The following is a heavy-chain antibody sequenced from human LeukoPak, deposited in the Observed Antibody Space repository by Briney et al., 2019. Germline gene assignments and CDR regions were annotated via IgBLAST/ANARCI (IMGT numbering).Heavy chain of an antibody. J-gene: IGHJ4*02. CDR3: ATGGVVPAAIRTRPPGY. CDR1: GYTLTELS. D-gene: IGHD2-2*02. CDR2: FDPEDGET. V-gene: IGHV1-24*01. Sequence: ASVKVSCKVPGYTLTELSMHWVRQAPGKGLEWMGGFDPEDGETIYAQKFQGRVTMTEDTSTDTAYMELSSLRSEDTAVYYCATGGVVPAAIRTRPPGYWGQGTLVTVSS.